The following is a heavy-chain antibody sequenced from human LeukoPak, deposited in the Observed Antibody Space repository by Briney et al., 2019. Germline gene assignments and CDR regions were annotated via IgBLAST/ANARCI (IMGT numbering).Heavy chain of an antibody. CDR1: GGTFSSYA. CDR2: FIPIFGTA. V-gene: IGHV1-69*05. D-gene: IGHD3-3*01. Sequence: SVKVSCEASGGTFSSYAISWVRQAPGQGLEWMGGFIPIFGTANYAQKFQGRVTITTDESTSTAYMELSSLRSEDTAVYYCARDDPYYDFWSGPEFDYWGQGTLVTVSS. CDR3: ARDDPYYDFWSGPEFDY. J-gene: IGHJ4*02.